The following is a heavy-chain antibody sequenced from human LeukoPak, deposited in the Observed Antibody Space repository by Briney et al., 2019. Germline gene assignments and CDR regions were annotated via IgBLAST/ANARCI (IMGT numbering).Heavy chain of an antibody. Sequence: SETLSLTCTVSGGSISSYYWGWIRQPPGKGLEWIGSIYHSGSTYYNPSLKSRVTISVDTSKNQFSLKLSSVTAADTAVYYCARGYSGYDLFSFYYYYYMDVWGKGTTVTVSS. V-gene: IGHV4-38-2*02. CDR3: ARGYSGYDLFSFYYYYYMDV. D-gene: IGHD5-12*01. CDR1: GGSISSYY. CDR2: IYHSGST. J-gene: IGHJ6*03.